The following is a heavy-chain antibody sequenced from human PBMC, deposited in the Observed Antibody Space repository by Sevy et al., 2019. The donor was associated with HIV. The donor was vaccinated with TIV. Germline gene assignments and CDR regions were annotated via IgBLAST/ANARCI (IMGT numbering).Heavy chain of an antibody. CDR2: IIPNLGIA. D-gene: IGHD3-22*01. Sequence: ASVKVSCKASGGTFSSYAISWVRQAPGQGLEWMGRIIPNLGIANYAQKFQGRVTITADKSTSTAYMELSSLRSEDTAVYYCARDPLYYYDSSGFFDYWGQGTLVTVSS. CDR1: GGTFSSYA. J-gene: IGHJ4*02. CDR3: ARDPLYYYDSSGFFDY. V-gene: IGHV1-69*04.